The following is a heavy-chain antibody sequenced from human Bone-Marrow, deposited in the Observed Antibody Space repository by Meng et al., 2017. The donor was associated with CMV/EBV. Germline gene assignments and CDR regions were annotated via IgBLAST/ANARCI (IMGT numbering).Heavy chain of an antibody. J-gene: IGHJ4*02. V-gene: IGHV1-2*02. Sequence: QLGQSGAGVKKPGASVNVSSKASGYTFTGYYRHWVRQAPGQGLEWMGWINPNSGGTNYAQKFQGRVTMTRDTSISTAYMELSRLRSDDTAVYYCARWAWYYDSSGCSAFWGQGTLVTVSS. CDR1: GYTFTGYY. D-gene: IGHD3-22*01. CDR3: ARWAWYYDSSGCSAF. CDR2: INPNSGGT.